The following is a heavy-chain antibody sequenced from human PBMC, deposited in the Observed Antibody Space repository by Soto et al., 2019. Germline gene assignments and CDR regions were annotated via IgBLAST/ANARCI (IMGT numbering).Heavy chain of an antibody. J-gene: IGHJ4*02. CDR1: GESISSSSYY. CDR3: ARQRTTVVTQAYFDH. D-gene: IGHD2-21*02. V-gene: IGHV4-39*01. CDR2: IYHRGRT. Sequence: SETLSLTCIVSGESISSSSYYWGWIRQPPGKGLEWIGSIYHRGRTYYNPSFKSRVTISIDTSKNQFSLKLSSVTATDTAVYYCARQRTTVVTQAYFDHWGQGALVTVSS.